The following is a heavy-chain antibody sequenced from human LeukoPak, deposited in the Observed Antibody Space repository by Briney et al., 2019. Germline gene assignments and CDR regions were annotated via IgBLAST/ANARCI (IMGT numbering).Heavy chain of an antibody. Sequence: TSETLSLTCTVSGGSINSGGYYWSWIRQHPGKGLEWIGYIYYSGSTYYNPSLKSRVTISVDTSKNQFSLKLSSVTAANTAVYYCARVRSIVVAPYDAFDIWGQGTMVTVSS. CDR1: GGSINSGGYY. CDR2: IYYSGST. D-gene: IGHD3-22*01. CDR3: ARVRSIVVAPYDAFDI. J-gene: IGHJ3*02. V-gene: IGHV4-31*03.